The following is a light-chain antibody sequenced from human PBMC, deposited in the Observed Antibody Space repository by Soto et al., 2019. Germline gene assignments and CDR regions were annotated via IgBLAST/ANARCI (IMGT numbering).Light chain of an antibody. CDR2: NTN. CDR1: SGPVFTSSY. V-gene: IGLV8-61*01. CDR3: LLYLGGGIWV. Sequence: TVVTQEPSFSVSPGGTVTLTCGLSSGPVFTSSYPNWYQQTPGQAPRTLIFNTNTRSSGVPDRFSGSILGDKAALTITGAQADDDSYYYCLLYLGGGIWVFGGGTQLTV. J-gene: IGLJ3*02.